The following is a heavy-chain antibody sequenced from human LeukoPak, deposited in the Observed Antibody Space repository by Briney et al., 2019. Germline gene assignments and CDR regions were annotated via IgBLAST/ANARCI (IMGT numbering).Heavy chain of an antibody. V-gene: IGHV3-48*03. J-gene: IGHJ6*03. CDR1: GFTFSSYE. CDR3: AKNGDRGAYCTGGTCYPYFYYYMDV. D-gene: IGHD2-15*01. Sequence: PGGTLRLSCAASGFTFSSYEMNWVRQTPGKGLEWVSYISSSGSTIYYADSVKGRLTISRANAKNSLYLQMNSLTAEDTAIYYCAKNGDRGAYCTGGTCYPYFYYYMDVWGKGTTVTI. CDR2: ISSSGSTI.